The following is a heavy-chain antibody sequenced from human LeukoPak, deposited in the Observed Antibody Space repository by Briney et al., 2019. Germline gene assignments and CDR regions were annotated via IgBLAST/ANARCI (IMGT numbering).Heavy chain of an antibody. CDR2: ISGSGGST. CDR3: AKMEAYSYGPFDY. CDR1: GFTFSSYA. V-gene: IGHV3-23*01. D-gene: IGHD5-18*01. Sequence: HPGGSLRLSCAASGFTFSSYAMSWVRQAPGKGLEWVSAISGSGGSTYYADSVKGRFTISRDNSKNTLYLQMNSLRAEDTAVYYCAKMEAYSYGPFDYWGQGTLVTVSS. J-gene: IGHJ4*02.